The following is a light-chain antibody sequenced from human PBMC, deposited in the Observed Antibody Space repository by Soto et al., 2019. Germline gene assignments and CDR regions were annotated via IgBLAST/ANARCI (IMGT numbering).Light chain of an antibody. Sequence: EIVLAQSPGTLSLSPGDRATLSCRASQSFNSRYLAWFQQRPGQAPRLLIYATSSRAADIPDRFSGSGSGTDFTLTINRLEPEDFAVYYCQQYGSAPWTLGQGTKVEIK. CDR1: QSFNSRY. CDR3: QQYGSAPWT. J-gene: IGKJ1*01. V-gene: IGKV3-20*01. CDR2: ATS.